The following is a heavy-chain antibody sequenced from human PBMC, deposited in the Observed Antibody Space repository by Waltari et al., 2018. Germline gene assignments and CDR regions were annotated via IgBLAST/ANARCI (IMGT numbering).Heavy chain of an antibody. CDR2: IIPILGIA. Sequence: QVQLVQSGAEVKKPGSSVKVSCKASGGPFSSYTIRWGRQAPGQGLEWMGRIIPILGIANYAQKFQGRVTITADKSTSTAYMELSSLRSEDTAVYYCARETFRGRGDYWGQGTLVTVSS. J-gene: IGHJ4*02. D-gene: IGHD5-12*01. CDR1: GGPFSSYT. CDR3: ARETFRGRGDY. V-gene: IGHV1-69*08.